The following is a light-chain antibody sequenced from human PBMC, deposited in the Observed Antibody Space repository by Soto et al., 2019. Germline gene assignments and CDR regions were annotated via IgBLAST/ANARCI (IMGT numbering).Light chain of an antibody. CDR3: QSYDSSLSGSVV. CDR2: GNS. Sequence: QSVLTQPPSVSGAPGQRVTISCTGSSSNIGAGYDVHWYQQLPGTAPKLLIYGNSNRPSGVPERFSGSKSGTSASLAITGLQSEYEADYYCQSYDSSLSGSVVFGGGTKLTVL. V-gene: IGLV1-40*01. CDR1: SSNIGAGYD. J-gene: IGLJ2*01.